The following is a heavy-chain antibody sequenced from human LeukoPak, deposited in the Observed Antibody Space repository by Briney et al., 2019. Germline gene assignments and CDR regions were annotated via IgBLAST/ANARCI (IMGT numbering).Heavy chain of an antibody. J-gene: IGHJ4*02. V-gene: IGHV3-11*06. CDR2: ISGSNSYT. Sequence: GGSLRLSCAASGFTFSTYYMSWIRQAPGKGLEWLSYISGSNSYTNYADSVKGRFTISRDNAKNSLYLQMNSLRDEDTALYYCARDYGYSSSFDYWGQGTLVTVSS. D-gene: IGHD6-13*01. CDR1: GFTFSTYY. CDR3: ARDYGYSSSFDY.